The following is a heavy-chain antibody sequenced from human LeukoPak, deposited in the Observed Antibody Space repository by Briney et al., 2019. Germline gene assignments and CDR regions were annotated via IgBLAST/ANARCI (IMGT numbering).Heavy chain of an antibody. J-gene: IGHJ4*02. Sequence: KPSETLSLTCTVSGGSISSYYWSWIRQSPGKGLEWIGYIYYSGSTNYNPSLKSRVTISVDTSKKHFSLKLRSVTAADTAIYYCARGYSSSWYYFDYWGQGTLVTVSS. V-gene: IGHV4-59*08. CDR3: ARGYSSSWYYFDY. CDR2: IYYSGST. D-gene: IGHD6-13*01. CDR1: GGSISSYY.